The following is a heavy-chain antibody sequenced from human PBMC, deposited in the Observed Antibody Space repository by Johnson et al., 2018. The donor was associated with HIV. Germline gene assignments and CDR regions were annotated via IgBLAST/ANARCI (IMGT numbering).Heavy chain of an antibody. D-gene: IGHD3-9*01. Sequence: VQLVESGGGVVRPGGSLRLSCAASGFTFDDYGMSWVRQAPGKGLEWVSGIPWNGGTTGYADSVKGRFTISRDNAKKSLYLQVNSLRAEDTAVYYCARGWLFLDAFDIWGQGTMVTVSS. CDR2: IPWNGGTT. V-gene: IGHV3-20*04. CDR3: ARGWLFLDAFDI. J-gene: IGHJ3*02. CDR1: GFTFDDYG.